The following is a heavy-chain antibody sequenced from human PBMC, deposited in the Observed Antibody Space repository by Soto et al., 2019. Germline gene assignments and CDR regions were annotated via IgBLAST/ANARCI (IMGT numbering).Heavy chain of an antibody. V-gene: IGHV4-59*01. J-gene: IGHJ6*02. D-gene: IGHD2-8*02. CDR2: IYYSGST. Sequence: QVQLQESGPGLVKPSETLSLTCTVSGGSISSYYWSWIRQPPGKGLEWIGYIYYSGSTNYNPSLKSRVNISVDTSKHQFALKLSSVTAADTAVYYCARDRQYLCYGMDVWGQGTTVTVSS. CDR1: GGSISSYY. CDR3: ARDRQYLCYGMDV.